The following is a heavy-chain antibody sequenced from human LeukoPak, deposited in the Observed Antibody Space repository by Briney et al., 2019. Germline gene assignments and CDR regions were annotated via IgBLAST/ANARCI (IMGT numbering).Heavy chain of an antibody. D-gene: IGHD2-2*01. V-gene: IGHV3-11*05. Sequence: SGGSLRLSCAASGFTLSDYYMSWIRQAPGQGLEWIAYFNNMEIYTNYAESVKGRFTISRDNSKNTVSLQMSSLRADDTAVYYCARDVELVVPAPILGWFDPWGQGTLVTVSS. J-gene: IGHJ5*02. CDR3: ARDVELVVPAPILGWFDP. CDR2: FNNMEIYT. CDR1: GFTLSDYY.